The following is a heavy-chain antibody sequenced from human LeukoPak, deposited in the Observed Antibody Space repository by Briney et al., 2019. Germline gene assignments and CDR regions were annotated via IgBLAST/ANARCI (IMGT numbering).Heavy chain of an antibody. CDR3: ANVGYCSSTSCYDY. D-gene: IGHD2-2*01. CDR1: GGSISSSSYY. CDR2: IYYSGST. V-gene: IGHV4-39*07. Sequence: PSETLSLTCTVSGGSISSSSYYWGWIRQPPGKGLESIGTIYYSGSTYYNPSLKSRVTISVDTSKNQFSLKLSSVTAADTAVYYCANVGYCSSTSCYDYWGQGTLVTVSS. J-gene: IGHJ4*02.